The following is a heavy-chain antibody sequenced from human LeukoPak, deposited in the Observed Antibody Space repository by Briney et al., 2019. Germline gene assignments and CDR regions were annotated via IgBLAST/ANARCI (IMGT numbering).Heavy chain of an antibody. D-gene: IGHD3-3*01. Sequence: GGSLRLSCAASGLSFSSYAMTWVRQAPGKGLECISAISGSAGTTYYADSVKGRFTISRDNSKSTLYLQMSSLRAEDTAVYYCAKGALEWTYYFGSWGQGTLVTVSS. CDR3: AKGALEWTYYFGS. CDR2: ISGSAGTT. V-gene: IGHV3-23*01. J-gene: IGHJ4*02. CDR1: GLSFSSYA.